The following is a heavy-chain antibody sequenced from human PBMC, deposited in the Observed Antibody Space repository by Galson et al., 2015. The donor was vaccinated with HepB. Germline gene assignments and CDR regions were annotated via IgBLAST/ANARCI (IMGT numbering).Heavy chain of an antibody. D-gene: IGHD2-2*01. CDR2: ISYDGSNK. V-gene: IGHV3-30-3*01. CDR1: GFTFSDYA. CDR3: ARSNGVVVVPATFDP. Sequence: SLRLSCAASGFTFSDYAMHWVRQAPGKGLEWVAVISYDGSNKYYADSVQGRFTISRDDSKNTLYLQMSSLRPEDTAVYYCARSNGVVVVPATFDPRGQGTLVTVSS. J-gene: IGHJ5*02.